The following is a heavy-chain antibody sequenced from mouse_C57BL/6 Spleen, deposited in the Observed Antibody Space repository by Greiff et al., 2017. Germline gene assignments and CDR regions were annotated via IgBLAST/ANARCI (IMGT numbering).Heavy chain of an antibody. CDR3: ARLYGNCVWYFDI. V-gene: IGHV7-3*01. J-gene: IGHJ1*03. D-gene: IGHD2-1*01. CDR1: GFTFTDYY. Sequence: EVKLVESGGGLVQPGGSLSLSCAASGFTFTDYYMSWVRQPPGKALEWLGFIRNKANGYTTEYSASVKGRFIISRDNSQSIFYLQMNALRPEDSATYYCARLYGNCVWYFDIWVTGTTVTVSS. CDR2: IRNKANGYTT.